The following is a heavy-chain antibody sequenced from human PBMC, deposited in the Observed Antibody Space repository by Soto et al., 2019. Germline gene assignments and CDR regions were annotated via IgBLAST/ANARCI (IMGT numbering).Heavy chain of an antibody. J-gene: IGHJ4*02. V-gene: IGHV1-3*05. CDR3: TGSAISPYGGLSGPCDY. Sequence: QVQLAQSGAEEMKPGASVKVSCEATGYTFTAYAMHWVRQAPVQRLEWMGWINPANGNTKYSQKFQGRLTITSDTSANSVYMELNSLTSEDTAMYYCTGSAISPYGGLSGPCDYWGQGNLVTVSS. D-gene: IGHD3-16*01. CDR1: GYTFTAYA. CDR2: INPANGNT.